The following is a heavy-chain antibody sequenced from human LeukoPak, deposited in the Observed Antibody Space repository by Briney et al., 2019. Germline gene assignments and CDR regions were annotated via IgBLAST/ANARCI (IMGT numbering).Heavy chain of an antibody. V-gene: IGHV4-4*07. Sequence: SETLSLTCIVSGGSISSYYWDWIRQPAGKGLEWIGRVYSSGTTDYNPSLKSRVTISLDKSKNHFSLKLTSVTAADTAVYFCARGTPMVRGAALFFDYWGQGILVTVSS. CDR1: GGSISSYY. D-gene: IGHD3-10*01. CDR2: VYSSGTT. J-gene: IGHJ4*02. CDR3: ARGTPMVRGAALFFDY.